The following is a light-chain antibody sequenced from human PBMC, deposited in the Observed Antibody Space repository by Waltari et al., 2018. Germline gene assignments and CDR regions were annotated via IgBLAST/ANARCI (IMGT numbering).Light chain of an antibody. CDR1: SSDVGGYPY. CDR3: SSYTTTSTFYV. Sequence: QSALTQPASVSGSPGQSITISCPGTSSDVGGYPYVSWYQHHPGKAPKLMIHYVNKRPSGVSNRFSGSKSGNTASLTISGLQAEDEAYYYCSSYTTTSTFYVFGTGTKVTVL. CDR2: YVN. J-gene: IGLJ1*01. V-gene: IGLV2-14*03.